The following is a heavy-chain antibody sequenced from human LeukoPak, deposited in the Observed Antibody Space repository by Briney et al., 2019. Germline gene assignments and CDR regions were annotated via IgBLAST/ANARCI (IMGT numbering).Heavy chain of an antibody. J-gene: IGHJ4*02. V-gene: IGHV3-48*04. CDR1: GFTFSSYG. D-gene: IGHD3-16*02. Sequence: PGGSLRLSCAASGFTFSSYGMNWVRQAPGKGLEWVSYISSSGSTIYYADSVKGRFTISRDNAKNSLYLQMNSLRAEDTAVYYCARVQKKYYDYVWGSYRPTPYFDYWGQGTLVTVSS. CDR3: ARVQKKYYDYVWGSYRPTPYFDY. CDR2: ISSSGSTI.